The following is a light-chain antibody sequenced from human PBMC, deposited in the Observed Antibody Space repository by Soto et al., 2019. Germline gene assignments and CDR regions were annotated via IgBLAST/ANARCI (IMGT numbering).Light chain of an antibody. Sequence: EIVLTQSPVTLSLSPGERATLSCRASQSVSSSYLAWYQQKPGQAPRLLIYGASSRATGIPDRFSGSGSGTDFTLTISRLEPEDFAVYYCQQYGSPITFGQGTRLEI. CDR1: QSVSSSY. V-gene: IGKV3-20*01. CDR2: GAS. J-gene: IGKJ5*01. CDR3: QQYGSPIT.